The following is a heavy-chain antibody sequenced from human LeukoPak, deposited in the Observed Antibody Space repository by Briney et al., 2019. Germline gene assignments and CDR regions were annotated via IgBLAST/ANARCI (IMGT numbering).Heavy chain of an antibody. D-gene: IGHD1-26*01. CDR2: INHSGST. CDR3: ARAPVGATHFDY. J-gene: IGHJ4*02. V-gene: IGHV4-34*01. CDR1: GGSFSGYY. Sequence: SETLSLTCAAYGGSFSGYYWSWIRQPPGKGLEWIGEINHSGSTNYNPSLKSRVTISVDTSKNQFSLKLSSVTAADTAVYYCARAPVGATHFDYWGQGTLVTVSS.